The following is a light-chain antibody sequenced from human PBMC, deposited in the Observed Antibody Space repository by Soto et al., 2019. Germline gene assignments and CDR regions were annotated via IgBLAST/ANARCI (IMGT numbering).Light chain of an antibody. CDR3: QQYNDLPQT. CDR1: QSVSTN. Sequence: EIVMTQSPGTLSLSPGERATISCRASQSVSTNLAWYQQIPGQAPRLLIYGASTRATGIPARFSGSGSGTEFTLAISSLQSEDFADYYCQQYNDLPQTFGLGTKVEIK. CDR2: GAS. V-gene: IGKV3-15*01. J-gene: IGKJ1*01.